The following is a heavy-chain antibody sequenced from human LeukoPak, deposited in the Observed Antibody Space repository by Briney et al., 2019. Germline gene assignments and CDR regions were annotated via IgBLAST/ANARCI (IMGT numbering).Heavy chain of an antibody. CDR3: ARGPSVAAHLDY. D-gene: IGHD5-12*01. CDR2: IYHNGNR. Sequence: SGTLSLTCAVSGAFISTNNWWGWVRQSPGKGLEWIGEIYHNGNRNYNPSLKSRLTISVDKSKNQSSLNLSSVTAADTAVYYCARGPSVAAHLDYWGQGTLVTVSS. CDR1: GAFISTNNW. J-gene: IGHJ4*02. V-gene: IGHV4-4*02.